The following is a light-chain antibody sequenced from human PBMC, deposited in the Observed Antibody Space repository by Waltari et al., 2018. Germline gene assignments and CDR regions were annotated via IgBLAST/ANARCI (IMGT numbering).Light chain of an antibody. CDR2: GAS. CDR3: QQYGETPWT. V-gene: IGKV3-20*01. J-gene: IGKJ1*01. Sequence: EILLPQHPGPLSLSPGERATLACSATESVPANYLAWYQQKPGQAPRLLISGASSRATDIPDRFSGRGSGTDFTLTIARMEPEDFAVYYCQQYGETPWTFGQGTKVDLK. CDR1: ESVPANY.